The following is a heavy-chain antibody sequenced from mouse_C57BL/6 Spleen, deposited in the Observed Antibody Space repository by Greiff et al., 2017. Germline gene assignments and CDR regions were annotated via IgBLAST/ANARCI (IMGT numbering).Heavy chain of an antibody. CDR1: GFTFSDYG. J-gene: IGHJ2*01. D-gene: IGHD1-1*01. Sequence: EVMLVESGGGLVKPGGSLKLSCAASGFTFSDYGMHWVRQAPEKGLEWVAYISSGSSTIYYADTVKGRFTISRDNAKNTLFLQMTSLRSEDTAMYYCARRNFYGSSRRYYFDYWGQGTTLTVSS. V-gene: IGHV5-17*01. CDR2: ISSGSSTI. CDR3: ARRNFYGSSRRYYFDY.